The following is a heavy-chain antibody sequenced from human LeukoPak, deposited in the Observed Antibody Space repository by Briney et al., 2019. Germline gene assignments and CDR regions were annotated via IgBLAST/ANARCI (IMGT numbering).Heavy chain of an antibody. CDR2: ISGSGGHT. D-gene: IGHD5-24*01. CDR3: AKGGVATMRDGYNYYYYYMEV. J-gene: IGHJ6*03. Sequence: GGSLRLSCAASGITFTSHAMSRVRQAPGKGLEWVSLISGSGGHTYYGDSVKGRFTISRDNSKSTLYLQMNSLRAEDTAVYYCAKGGVATMRDGYNYYYYYMEVWGRGTTVTVSS. V-gene: IGHV3-23*01. CDR1: GITFTSHA.